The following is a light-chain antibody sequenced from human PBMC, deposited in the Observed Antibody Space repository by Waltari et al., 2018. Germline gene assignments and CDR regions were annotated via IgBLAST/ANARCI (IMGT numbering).Light chain of an antibody. CDR2: EVS. CDR1: SSDIGDYNF. CDR3: SSYGGRNNLI. V-gene: IGLV2-8*01. J-gene: IGLJ2*01. Sequence: QSALTQPPSASGSPGQSVTISCTGTSSDIGDYNFVSWYQQHPSKAPKLMIYEVSKRPSGVPDRFSGSKSGYTASLTGSGLQAEDEAEYYCSSYGGRNNLIFGGGTKLTVL.